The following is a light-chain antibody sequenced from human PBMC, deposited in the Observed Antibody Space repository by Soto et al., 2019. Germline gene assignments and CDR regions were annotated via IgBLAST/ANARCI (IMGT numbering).Light chain of an antibody. Sequence: DIQMTQSPSTLSASVGDRVIITCRASQAISSYLAWYQQKPGKAPKLLIHNVSTLQSGVPSRFSGSGSGTDFTLTISSLQPEDFATYYCQPGNSYPPTFGQGTKVDI. CDR1: QAISSY. V-gene: IGKV1-9*01. CDR3: QPGNSYPPT. CDR2: NVS. J-gene: IGKJ1*01.